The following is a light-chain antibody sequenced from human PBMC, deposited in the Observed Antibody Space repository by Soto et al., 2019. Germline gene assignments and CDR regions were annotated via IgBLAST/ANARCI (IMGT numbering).Light chain of an antibody. Sequence: DIVLTQSPLSLPVTPGEPASISCRSSQSLLHRNGYNYLDWYLQKPGKSPKLLIYLGSNRASVVPDRFSGSGSGTDFTLKISRVEAEDVGIYYCTRALRTSHCFGGVTKVEI. CDR3: TRALRTSHC. CDR1: QSLLHRNGYNY. CDR2: LGS. V-gene: IGKV2-28*01. J-gene: IGKJ4*01.